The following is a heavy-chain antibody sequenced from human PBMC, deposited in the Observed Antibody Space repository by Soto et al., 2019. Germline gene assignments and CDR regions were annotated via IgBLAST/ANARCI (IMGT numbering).Heavy chain of an antibody. CDR2: IKSDGSST. V-gene: IGHV3-74*01. Sequence: EVQLVESGGGLVQPGGSLRLSCAASGFLFSTYWMFWVRQVPRKGLLWVSRIKSDGSSTSYAESVKGRFTISRDNTKNTLYLQMTSLRAEDKDVYYCAIGGGDYNYFDHWGQGILVTVSS. D-gene: IGHD2-21*01. CDR1: GFLFSTYW. J-gene: IGHJ4*02. CDR3: AIGGGDYNYFDH.